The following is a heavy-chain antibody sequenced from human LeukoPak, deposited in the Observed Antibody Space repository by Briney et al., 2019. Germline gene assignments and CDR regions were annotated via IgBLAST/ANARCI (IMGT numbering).Heavy chain of an antibody. CDR3: AREGTAGTNLNWFDP. V-gene: IGHV4-59*01. CDR2: ISYSGST. Sequence: PSETLSLTCTVAGGSISSYYWSWIRQPPGKGLEWIGYISYSGSTNFNPSLKSRVTISVDTSKNQFSLKLSSVTAADTAVYYCAREGTAGTNLNWFDPWGQGTLVTVSS. D-gene: IGHD1-1*01. CDR1: GGSISSYY. J-gene: IGHJ5*02.